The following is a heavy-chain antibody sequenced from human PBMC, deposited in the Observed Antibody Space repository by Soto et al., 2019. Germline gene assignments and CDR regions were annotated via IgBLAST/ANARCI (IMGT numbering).Heavy chain of an antibody. J-gene: IGHJ3*02. D-gene: IGHD1-1*01. CDR1: GGTFSSYT. CDR3: ARFNSPDGTTSARGFDI. CDR2: IIPILGIA. Sequence: QVQLVQSGAEVKKPGSAVKVSCKASGGTFSSYTISWVRQAPGQGLEWMGRIIPILGIANYAQKLQGRVTITAAKSTSTAYMELSSLRSEDTAVYYCARFNSPDGTTSARGFDIWVKGTMVTVSS. V-gene: IGHV1-69*02.